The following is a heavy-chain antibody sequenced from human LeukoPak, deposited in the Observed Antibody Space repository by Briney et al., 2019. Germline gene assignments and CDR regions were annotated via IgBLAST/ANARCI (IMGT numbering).Heavy chain of an antibody. V-gene: IGHV1-2*04. CDR2: INPNSGGT. J-gene: IGHJ4*02. CDR3: ARGGSSGYYYGSDY. Sequence: GASVKVSCKASGYTFTGYYMHWVRQAPGQGLEWMGWINPNSGGTNYAQKFQGWVTMTRDTSISTAYMELSRLRSDDTAVYYCARGGSSGYYYGSDYWGQGTLVTVSS. D-gene: IGHD3-22*01. CDR1: GYTFTGYY.